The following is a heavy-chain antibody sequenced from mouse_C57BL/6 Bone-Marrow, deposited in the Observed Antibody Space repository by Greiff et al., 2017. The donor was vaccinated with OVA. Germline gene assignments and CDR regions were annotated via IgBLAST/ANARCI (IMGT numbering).Heavy chain of an antibody. Sequence: VHVKQSGPELVKPGASVKISCKASGYSFTDYNMNWVKQSNGKSPEWIGVINPNYGTTSYNQKFKGKATLTVDQSSSTAYMQLNSLTSEDSAVYYCAFYYGSSYRYFDVWGTGTTVTVSS. V-gene: IGHV1-39*01. CDR3: AFYYGSSYRYFDV. D-gene: IGHD1-1*01. J-gene: IGHJ1*03. CDR1: GYSFTDYN. CDR2: INPNYGTT.